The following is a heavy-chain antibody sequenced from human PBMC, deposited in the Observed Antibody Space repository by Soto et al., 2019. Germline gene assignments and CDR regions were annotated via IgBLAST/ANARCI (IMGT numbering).Heavy chain of an antibody. CDR2: ISGSGGVT. CDR1: GFTFSFYA. V-gene: IGHV3-23*01. J-gene: IGHJ3*01. D-gene: IGHD2-2*01. CDR3: AKDRDIVALPSAISWAFDA. Sequence: GGSLRLSCAASGFTFSFYAMTWVRQAPGKGLEWVSAISGSGGVTSYADSVKGRFTISRDNSKNTLSLHMNSLRAEDTAVYYCAKDRDIVALPSAISWAFDAWGHGTVVTVSS.